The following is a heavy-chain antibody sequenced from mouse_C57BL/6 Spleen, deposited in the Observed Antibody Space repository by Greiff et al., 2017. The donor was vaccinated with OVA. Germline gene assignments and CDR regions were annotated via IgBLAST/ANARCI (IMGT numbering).Heavy chain of an antibody. CDR1: GFTFSSYG. CDR2: ISSGGSYT. Sequence: EVQLVESGGDLVKPGGSLKLSCAASGFTFSSYGMSWVRQTPDTRLEWVATISSGGSYTYYPDSVKGRFTISRENAKNTLYLQMSSLKSEDTAMYYCARLTTVVATDYAMDDWGQGTSVTVSS. V-gene: IGHV5-6*01. J-gene: IGHJ4*01. CDR3: ARLTTVVATDYAMDD. D-gene: IGHD1-1*01.